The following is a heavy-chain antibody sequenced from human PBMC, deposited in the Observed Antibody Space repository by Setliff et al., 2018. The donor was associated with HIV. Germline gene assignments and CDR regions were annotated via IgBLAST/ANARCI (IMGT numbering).Heavy chain of an antibody. D-gene: IGHD3-10*02. CDR1: GYSINNIHY. J-gene: IGHJ4*02. V-gene: IGHV4-38-2*01. CDR2: IYDGGTT. Sequence: ASETLSLTCDVSGYSINNIHYWGWIRQPPGKGLECLGNIYDGGTTYHNPSLKGRVTISMDTSKAQFSLKLISVTAADTAVYYCVRRDVSFLFGQFDSWGQGILVTVSS. CDR3: VRRDVSFLFGQFDS.